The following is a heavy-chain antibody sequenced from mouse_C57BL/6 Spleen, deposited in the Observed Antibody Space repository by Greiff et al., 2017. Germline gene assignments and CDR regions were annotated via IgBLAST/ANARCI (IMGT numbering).Heavy chain of an antibody. Sequence: QVQLQQSGAELARPGASVKLSCKASGYTFTSYGISWVKQSTGQGLEWIGEIYPRSGNTYYNEKFKGKATLTADKSSSTAYMELRSLTSEDSAVYFCARNSGTKDFDYWGQGTTLTVSS. CDR3: ARNSGTKDFDY. CDR1: GYTFTSYG. V-gene: IGHV1-81*01. D-gene: IGHD4-1*01. J-gene: IGHJ2*01. CDR2: IYPRSGNT.